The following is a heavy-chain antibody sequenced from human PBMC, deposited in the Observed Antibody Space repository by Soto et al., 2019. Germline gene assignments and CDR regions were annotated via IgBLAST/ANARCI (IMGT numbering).Heavy chain of an antibody. Sequence: QLQLQESGSGLVKPSQTLSLTCGVSGGSVSSDFSSWIWIRQTSGKGLEWIGYIYHNGGSYFNPSLVSRGSISIDTSNNQFSLNLTSVTAADTALYYCARGQPGLFSFDSWGQGILVTVSS. J-gene: IGHJ4*02. D-gene: IGHD3-9*01. CDR2: IYHNGGS. V-gene: IGHV4-30-2*01. CDR3: ARGQPGLFSFDS. CDR1: GGSVSSDFSS.